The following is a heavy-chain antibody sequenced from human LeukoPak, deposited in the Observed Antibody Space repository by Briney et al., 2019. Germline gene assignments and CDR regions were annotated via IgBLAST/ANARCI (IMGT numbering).Heavy chain of an antibody. CDR2: INKKGGT. Sequence: PSQTLSLTCSVSSDSISSGDYYWSWIRQPAGRGVEFIGYINKKGGTFYNPPLKSRVSISIDTSKNQFSLKLTSVTAADTAVYFCAREHKSYGDYPYYFDSWGQGTLVTVSS. V-gene: IGHV4-30-4*01. J-gene: IGHJ4*02. CDR1: SDSISSGDYY. D-gene: IGHD4-17*01. CDR3: AREHKSYGDYPYYFDS.